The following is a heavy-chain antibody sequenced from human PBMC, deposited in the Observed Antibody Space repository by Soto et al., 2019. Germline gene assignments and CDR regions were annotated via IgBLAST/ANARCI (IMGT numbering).Heavy chain of an antibody. V-gene: IGHV4-39*01. CDR1: GASITSSSYY. CDR2: IHYSGNT. Sequence: SETLSLTCTVSGASITSSSYYWGWIRQPPGKGLEWIGSIHYSGNTYYNPSLKSRITISVDTSKNQISLNLSSVTAADTAVYYCARLWPALRSPDGWGQGILGTVST. J-gene: IGHJ1*01. CDR3: ARLWPALRSPDG. D-gene: IGHD3-16*01.